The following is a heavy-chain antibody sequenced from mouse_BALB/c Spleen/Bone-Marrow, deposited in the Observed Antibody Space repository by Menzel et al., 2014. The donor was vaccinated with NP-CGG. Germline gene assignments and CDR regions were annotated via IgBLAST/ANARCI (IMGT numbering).Heavy chain of an antibody. CDR2: IDPSDSET. Sequence: QVQLKESGAEVVKPGAPVKLSCKASGYTFTRYWTHWVRQRPGRGLEWIGKIDPSDSETHYNHEFKDKATLTVDKSSSTAYIQLSSLTSEDSAVYFCARSGGNYVAWFVYWGQGTLVTVSP. D-gene: IGHD2-1*01. V-gene: IGHV1-69*02. J-gene: IGHJ3*01. CDR3: ARSGGNYVAWFVY. CDR1: GYTFTRYW.